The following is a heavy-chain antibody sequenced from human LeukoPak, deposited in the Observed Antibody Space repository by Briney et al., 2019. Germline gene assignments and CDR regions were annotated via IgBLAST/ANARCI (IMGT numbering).Heavy chain of an antibody. V-gene: IGHV3-20*04. CDR3: ARGTGWYSYYFDY. Sequence: GGSLTLSCVASGFTFDDYGMSWVRQAPGKGLEWVSGLNWNGGSTAYADSVKGRFTISRDNAKNSLFLQMNSLRAEDTALYYCARGTGWYSYYFDYWGQGTLVTVSS. D-gene: IGHD6-19*01. J-gene: IGHJ4*02. CDR1: GFTFDDYG. CDR2: LNWNGGST.